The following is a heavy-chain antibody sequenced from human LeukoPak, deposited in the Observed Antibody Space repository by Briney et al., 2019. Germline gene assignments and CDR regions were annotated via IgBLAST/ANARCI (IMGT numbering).Heavy chain of an antibody. J-gene: IGHJ3*02. D-gene: IGHD6-6*01. Sequence: GASVKVSCKASGYTFTSYGISWVRQAPGQGLEWMGWISAYNGNTNYAQKLQGRVTMTRDTSTSTVYMELSSLRSEDTAVYYCAARSEQLDQRHDAFDIWGQGTMVTVSS. V-gene: IGHV1-18*01. CDR2: ISAYNGNT. CDR3: AARSEQLDQRHDAFDI. CDR1: GYTFTSYG.